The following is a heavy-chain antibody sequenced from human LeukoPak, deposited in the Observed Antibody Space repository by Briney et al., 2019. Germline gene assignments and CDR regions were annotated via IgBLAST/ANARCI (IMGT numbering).Heavy chain of an antibody. CDR2: ISSSGSTI. Sequence: PGGSLRLSCAASGFTFSDYYMNWIRQAPGKGLEWVSYISSSGSTIYYADSVKGRFTISRDNAKNSLYLQMNSLRAEDTAAYYCARDFGSGWYVKDTYYFDYWGQGTLVTVSS. D-gene: IGHD6-19*01. CDR1: GFTFSDYY. J-gene: IGHJ4*02. V-gene: IGHV3-11*01. CDR3: ARDFGSGWYVKDTYYFDY.